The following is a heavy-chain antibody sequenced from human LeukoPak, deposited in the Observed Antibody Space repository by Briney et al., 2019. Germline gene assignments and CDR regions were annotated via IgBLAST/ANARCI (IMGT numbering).Heavy chain of an antibody. CDR2: IRYDGSDK. J-gene: IGHJ6*02. CDR3: AKDLGPEATGYFEDYHSYGMDV. D-gene: IGHD3-9*01. V-gene: IGHV3-30*02. Sequence: PGGSLRPFCAASGFPFGSYGVDWVRQAPGKGLEWMAFIRYDGSDKYYADSVKGRVTISRDNSKNTLYLQLNGLRGEDTAVYYCAKDLGPEATGYFEDYHSYGMDVWGQGTTVTVSS. CDR1: GFPFGSYG.